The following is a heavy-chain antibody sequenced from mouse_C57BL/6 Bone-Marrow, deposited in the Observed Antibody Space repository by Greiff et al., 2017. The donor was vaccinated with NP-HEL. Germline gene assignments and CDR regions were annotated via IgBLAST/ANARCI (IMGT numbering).Heavy chain of an antibody. Sequence: VQLQQSGAELVRPGASVKLSCTASGFNIKDDYMHWVKQRPEQGLEWIGWIDPENGDTEYASKFQGKATITADTFSNTAYLQLSSLTSEDTAVYYCTRPLYYGSLYAMDYWGQGTSVTVSS. CDR3: TRPLYYGSLYAMDY. CDR2: IDPENGDT. CDR1: GFNIKDDY. J-gene: IGHJ4*01. D-gene: IGHD1-1*01. V-gene: IGHV14-4*01.